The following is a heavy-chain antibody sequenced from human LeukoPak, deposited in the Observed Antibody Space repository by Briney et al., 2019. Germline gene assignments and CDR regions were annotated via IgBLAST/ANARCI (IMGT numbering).Heavy chain of an antibody. V-gene: IGHV4-59*08. Sequence: QPSETLFLTCTVSGVSISSYYWSWIRQPPGKGLEWIGYFYYSGSTNYNPSLKSRVTISVDTSKNQFSLKLSSVTAADTAVYYCASHSGSYYYFDYWGQGTLVTVSS. D-gene: IGHD1-26*01. CDR3: ASHSGSYYYFDY. J-gene: IGHJ4*02. CDR1: GVSISSYY. CDR2: FYYSGST.